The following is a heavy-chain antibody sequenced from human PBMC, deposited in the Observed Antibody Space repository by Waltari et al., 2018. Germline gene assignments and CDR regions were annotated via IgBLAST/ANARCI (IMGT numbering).Heavy chain of an antibody. D-gene: IGHD4-4*01. CDR1: GLPFNNYD. V-gene: IGHV3-30*02. CDR3: VKGTTSAY. Sequence: QVQLVESAGGVVQPGGSLRLYCAASGLPFNNYDMNWVRQAAGKGLEWVAFIRRDGSNSYYADSVKGRFTISRDNSKNTLYLQMNSLRAEDTAMYYCVKGTTSAYWGQGTLVTVSS. J-gene: IGHJ4*02. CDR2: IRRDGSNS.